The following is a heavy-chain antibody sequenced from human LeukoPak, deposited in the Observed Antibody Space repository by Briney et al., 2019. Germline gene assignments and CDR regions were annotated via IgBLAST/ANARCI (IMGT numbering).Heavy chain of an antibody. Sequence: GASVKVSCKASGGTFSSYAISWVRQAPGQGLEWMGRIIPILGIANYAQKFQGRVTITVDKSTSTAYMELSSLRSEDTAVYYCASGSSWSVDYWGQGTLVTVSS. V-gene: IGHV1-69*04. J-gene: IGHJ4*02. CDR2: IIPILGIA. D-gene: IGHD6-13*01. CDR1: GGTFSSYA. CDR3: ASGSSWSVDY.